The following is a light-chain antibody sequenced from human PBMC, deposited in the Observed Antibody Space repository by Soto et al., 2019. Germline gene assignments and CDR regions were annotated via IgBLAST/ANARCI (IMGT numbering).Light chain of an antibody. CDR1: TSNIGTNT. J-gene: IGLJ2*01. V-gene: IGLV1-44*01. CDR2: TDD. Sequence: QSALTQPPSASGTPGQRVTVSCSGITSNIGTNTVNWYQQLPGAAPKLLIYTDDKRPSGVPGRFSGSRSGTSASLVISGLQSDDEATYYCEAWDGSLNIVLFGGGTKLTVL. CDR3: EAWDGSLNIVL.